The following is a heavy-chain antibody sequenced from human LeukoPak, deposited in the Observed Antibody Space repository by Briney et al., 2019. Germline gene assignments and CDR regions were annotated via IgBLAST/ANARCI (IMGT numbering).Heavy chain of an antibody. Sequence: PSETLSLTCIASGGSITNNHYYWGWIRQPPGKGLEWIETIFHSGSTYYNPSLESRVTISVDTSKSQFSPNLRSVTAADTALYYCARHVPPALRVVVVTSDWYFDLWGRGTLVTVSS. V-gene: IGHV4-39*01. CDR3: ARHVPPALRVVVVTSDWYFDL. CDR1: GGSITNNHYY. CDR2: IFHSGST. D-gene: IGHD2-21*02. J-gene: IGHJ2*01.